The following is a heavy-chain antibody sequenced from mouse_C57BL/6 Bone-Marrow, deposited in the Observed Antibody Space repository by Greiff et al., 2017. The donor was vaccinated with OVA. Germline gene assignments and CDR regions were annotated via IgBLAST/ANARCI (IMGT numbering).Heavy chain of an antibody. D-gene: IGHD1-1*01. CDR2: IDPENGDT. V-gene: IGHV14-4*01. J-gene: IGHJ1*03. CDR1: GFNIKDDY. CDR3: TTYRGYGRSYDWYFDV. Sequence: VQLQQSGAELVRPGASVKLSCTASGFNIKDDYMHWVKQRPEQGLEWIGWIDPENGDTEYASKFQGKATITADTSSNTAYLQLSSLTSEDTAVYYCTTYRGYGRSYDWYFDVWGTGTTVTVSS.